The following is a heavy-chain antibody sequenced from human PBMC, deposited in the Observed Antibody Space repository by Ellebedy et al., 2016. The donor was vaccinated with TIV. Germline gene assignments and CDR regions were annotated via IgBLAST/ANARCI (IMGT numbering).Heavy chain of an antibody. J-gene: IGHJ3*02. V-gene: IGHV4-39*01. CDR2: IYYSGST. D-gene: IGHD1-26*01. Sequence: SETLSLTCTVSGGSISSSSYYWGWIRQPPGKGLEWIGSIYYSGSTNYNPSLKSRVTISVDTSKNQFSLKLSSVTAADTAVYYCARPPYSGSRDAFDIWGQGTMVTVSS. CDR3: ARPPYSGSRDAFDI. CDR1: GGSISSSSYY.